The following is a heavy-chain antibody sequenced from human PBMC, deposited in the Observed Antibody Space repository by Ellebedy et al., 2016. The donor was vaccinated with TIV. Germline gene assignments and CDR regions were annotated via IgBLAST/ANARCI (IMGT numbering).Heavy chain of an antibody. J-gene: IGHJ5*02. V-gene: IGHV4-39*01. CDR1: GGSISTSNYY. D-gene: IGHD6-6*01. CDR3: ARHVDEYSSSKRFDP. CDR2: IYYSGNT. Sequence: MPSETPSLTCTVSGGSISTSNYYWGWLRQPPGKGLEWVGTIYYSGNTYYNPSLKSRVTISVDTSKNQFSLKLSSVTAADTAVYYCARHVDEYSSSKRFDPWGQGTRVTVSS.